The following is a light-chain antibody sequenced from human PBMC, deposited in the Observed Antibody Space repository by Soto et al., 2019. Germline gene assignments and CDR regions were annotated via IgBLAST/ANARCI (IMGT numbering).Light chain of an antibody. CDR2: WAS. CDR1: RSVFSDSNNKNN. V-gene: IGKV4-1*01. CDR3: QQCYSAPYT. J-gene: IGKJ2*01. Sequence: DIVMTQSPDSLAVLLGERATINCKSSRSVFSDSNNKNNLAWYQQKPGQPPKLLIYWASTRESGVPDRFSGSGSGTDFTLDISSLQAEDVAVYYCQQCYSAPYTFGQGTRLEIK.